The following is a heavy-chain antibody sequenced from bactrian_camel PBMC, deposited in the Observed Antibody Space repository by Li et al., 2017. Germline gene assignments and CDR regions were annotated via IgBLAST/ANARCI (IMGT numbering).Heavy chain of an antibody. CDR3: VKDRGGNWYHGDFGY. D-gene: IGHD6*01. J-gene: IGHJ6*01. V-gene: IGHV3-1*01. Sequence: VQLVESGGGSVQAGGSLRLSCATSGFIFENYDLAWVRQTPGKGLEWVSGISGISNSGTYNYADSVKGRFTIARDNAKNTLYLQLNGLQTVDTATYYCVKDRGGNWYHGDFGYWGQGTQVTVS. CDR2: ISGISNSGT. CDR1: GFIFENYD.